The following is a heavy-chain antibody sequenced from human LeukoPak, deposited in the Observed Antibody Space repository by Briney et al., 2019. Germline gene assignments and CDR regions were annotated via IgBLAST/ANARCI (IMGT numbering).Heavy chain of an antibody. CDR3: ATDMASGYYGYDAFDI. J-gene: IGHJ3*02. CDR1: GFTFSSYW. D-gene: IGHD3-22*01. CDR2: IKQDGSEK. V-gene: IGHV3-7*01. Sequence: GGSLRLSCAASGFTFSSYWMSWVRQAPGKGLEWVANIKQDGSEKCYVDSVKGRFTISRDNAKNSLYLQMNSLRAEDTAVYYCATDMASGYYGYDAFDIWGQGTMVTVSS.